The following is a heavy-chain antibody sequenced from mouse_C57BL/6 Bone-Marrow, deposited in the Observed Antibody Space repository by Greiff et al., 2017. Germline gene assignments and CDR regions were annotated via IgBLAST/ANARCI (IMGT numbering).Heavy chain of an antibody. CDR2: ISYSGST. Sequence: EVMLVESGPGLAKPSQTLSLTCSVTGYSITSDYWNWIRKFPGNKLEYMGYISYSGSTYYNPSLKSRISITRDTSKNPYYLQLNSVTTEDTATYYCARGITTVVATGDYYAMDYWGQGTSVTVSS. CDR1: GYSITSDY. D-gene: IGHD1-1*01. CDR3: ARGITTVVATGDYYAMDY. V-gene: IGHV3-8*01. J-gene: IGHJ4*01.